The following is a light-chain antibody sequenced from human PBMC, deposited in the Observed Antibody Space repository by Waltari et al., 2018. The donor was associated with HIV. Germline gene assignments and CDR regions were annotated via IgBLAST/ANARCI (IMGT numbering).Light chain of an antibody. CDR3: QQYENWPLT. CDR2: ESS. CDR1: QLVNSN. Sequence: TVMTHFPGTLSVSPGEIATLSCSASQLVNSNLAWYQQKPGQAPRRLIYESSTRATDIPARFSGSGSGTEFTLNISRLESEDFALYYCQQYENWPLTFGGGTKVEIK. J-gene: IGKJ4*01. V-gene: IGKV3-15*01.